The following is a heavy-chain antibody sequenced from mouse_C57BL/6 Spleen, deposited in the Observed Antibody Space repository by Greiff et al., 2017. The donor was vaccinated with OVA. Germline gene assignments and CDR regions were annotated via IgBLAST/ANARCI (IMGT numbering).Heavy chain of an antibody. J-gene: IGHJ2*01. Sequence: QVQLQQPGAELVRPGSSVKLSCKASGYTFTSYWMHWVKQRPIQGLEWIGNIDPSDSDTHYNQKFKDKATLTVDKSSSTAYMQISSLTSEVSAVYYCARGITTFDYWGQGTTLTVSS. CDR3: ARGITTFDY. CDR1: GYTFTSYW. V-gene: IGHV1-52*01. CDR2: IDPSDSDT. D-gene: IGHD1-1*01.